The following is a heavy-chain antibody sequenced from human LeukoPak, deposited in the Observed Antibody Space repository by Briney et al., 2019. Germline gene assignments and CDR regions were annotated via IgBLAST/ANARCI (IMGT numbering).Heavy chain of an antibody. J-gene: IGHJ3*02. Sequence: PSETLSLTCNVSGYSISSGYYWGWIRQPPGKGLEWIGNIFRSGSTHYNPSLKSRVTISVDTSNNQFSLKLSSVTAADMAVYYCASQWTIFDAFDIWGQGTMVTVSS. CDR1: GYSISSGYY. CDR3: ASQWTIFDAFDI. CDR2: IFRSGST. V-gene: IGHV4-38-2*02. D-gene: IGHD2-8*01.